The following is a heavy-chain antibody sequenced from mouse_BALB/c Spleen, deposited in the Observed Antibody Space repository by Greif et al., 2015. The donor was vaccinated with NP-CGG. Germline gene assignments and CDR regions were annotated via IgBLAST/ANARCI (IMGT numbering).Heavy chain of an antibody. CDR3: AREHGSSYWFAY. D-gene: IGHD1-1*01. J-gene: IGHJ3*01. V-gene: IGHV5-6-3*01. CDR1: GFTFGSYG. Sequence: EVKLMESGGGLVQPGGSLKLSCAASGFTFGSYGMSWVRQTPDKRLELVATINSNGGSTYYPDSVKGRFTISRDNAKNTLYLQMSSLKSEDTAMYYCAREHGSSYWFAYWGQGTLVTVSA. CDR2: INSNGGST.